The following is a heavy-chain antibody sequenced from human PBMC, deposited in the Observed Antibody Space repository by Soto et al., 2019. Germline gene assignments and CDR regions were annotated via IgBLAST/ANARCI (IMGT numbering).Heavy chain of an antibody. Sequence: SVKVSCKASGFTFTSSAMQWVRQARGQRLEWIGWIVVGSGNTNYAQKFQERVTITRDMSTSTAYMELSSLRSEDTAVYYCAKSPNPGSATPSYYGMDVWGLGTTVTVSS. D-gene: IGHD2-15*01. CDR3: AKSPNPGSATPSYYGMDV. V-gene: IGHV1-58*02. CDR2: IVVGSGNT. CDR1: GFTFTSSA. J-gene: IGHJ6*02.